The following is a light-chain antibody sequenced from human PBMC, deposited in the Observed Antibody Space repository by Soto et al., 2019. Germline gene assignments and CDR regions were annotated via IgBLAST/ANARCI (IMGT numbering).Light chain of an antibody. J-gene: IGKJ2*01. CDR2: KIF. V-gene: IGKV2-30*02. CDR3: MQASHWPYT. CDR1: QSLVLRDGNTY. Sequence: DFVLTQSPFSLPVTLGQPASISCSSSQSLVLRDGNTYLNWFHQRPGQSPRLLIYKIFNRDSGVPARFSGSGSGTDFTLKISRVEAEDVGVYYCMQASHWPYTFGQGTKLEIK.